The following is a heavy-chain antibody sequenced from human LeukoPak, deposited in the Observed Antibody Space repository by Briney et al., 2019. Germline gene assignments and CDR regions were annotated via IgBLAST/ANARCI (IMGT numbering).Heavy chain of an antibody. V-gene: IGHV6-1*01. CDR2: TYYRSKWYN. Sequence: SQTLSLTCAISGDSISSKRASKWNWIRQSPSRGLEWLGRTYYRSKWYNDYAVSVKSRITINPDTSNNQFSLQLNSVTPEDTAVYYCARETWDYFDYWGQGTLVTVSS. CDR1: GDSISSKRAS. J-gene: IGHJ4*02. D-gene: IGHD7-27*01. CDR3: ARETWDYFDY.